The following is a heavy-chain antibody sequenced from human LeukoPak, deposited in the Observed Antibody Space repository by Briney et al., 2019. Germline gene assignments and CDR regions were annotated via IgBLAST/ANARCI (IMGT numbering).Heavy chain of an antibody. Sequence: ASVKVSCKAFGYSFTSCYMHWVRQAPGQGLEWMGIINPSGGTTSYAQRFQDRVTMTRDTSTSTVYMELSSLRSEDTAVYFCARVRGYSLFDYWGQGILVTVSS. CDR2: INPSGGTT. D-gene: IGHD5-18*01. J-gene: IGHJ4*02. CDR1: GYSFTSCY. V-gene: IGHV1-46*01. CDR3: ARVRGYSLFDY.